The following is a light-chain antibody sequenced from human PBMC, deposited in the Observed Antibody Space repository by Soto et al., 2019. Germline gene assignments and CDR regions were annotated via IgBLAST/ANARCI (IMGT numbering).Light chain of an antibody. Sequence: DIQMTQSPSTLSASVGDRVTITCRASQSISTWLAWYQQKPGKAPKLLIYKASSSESGVPSRFSGSGFGTEFTLTISNLHPEDSATYSCQQYDTSTGAVGQGTKV. CDR3: QQYDTSTGA. CDR1: QSISTW. V-gene: IGKV1-5*03. CDR2: KAS. J-gene: IGKJ1*01.